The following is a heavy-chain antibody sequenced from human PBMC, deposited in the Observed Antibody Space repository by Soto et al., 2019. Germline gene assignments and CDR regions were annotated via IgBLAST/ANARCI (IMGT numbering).Heavy chain of an antibody. Sequence: QVQLQESGPGLVKPSQTLSLTCTVSGGSISSGDYYWSWIRQPPGKGLEWIGYIYYSGSTYYNPSIKSRVTLSVDTSKNQCSLKLSSVTAADTAVYYCARGQGVDGNDYWGQGTLVTVSS. CDR1: GGSISSGDYY. J-gene: IGHJ4*02. CDR3: ARGQGVDGNDY. CDR2: IYYSGST. V-gene: IGHV4-30-4*01. D-gene: IGHD2-15*01.